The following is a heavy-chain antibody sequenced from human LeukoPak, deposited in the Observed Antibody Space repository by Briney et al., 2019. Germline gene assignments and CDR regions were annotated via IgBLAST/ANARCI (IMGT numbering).Heavy chain of an antibody. Sequence: SETLSLTCAVYGASFSGYYWSWIRQPPGKGLEWIGEINHSGSINYNPSLKSRVTISVDTSKNQFSLKLSSATAADTAVYYCASGITIFGVALRNFDYWGQGPLVTVSS. CDR2: INHSGSI. J-gene: IGHJ4*02. CDR3: ASGITIFGVALRNFDY. CDR1: GASFSGYY. D-gene: IGHD3-3*01. V-gene: IGHV4-34*01.